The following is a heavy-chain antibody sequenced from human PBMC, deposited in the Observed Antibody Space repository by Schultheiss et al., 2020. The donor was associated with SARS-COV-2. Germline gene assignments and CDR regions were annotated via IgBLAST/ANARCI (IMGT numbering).Heavy chain of an antibody. V-gene: IGHV4-59*01. CDR3: ARGSVWFDP. J-gene: IGHJ5*02. CDR2: IYYSGST. CDR1: GGSISSYY. Sequence: SETLSLTCTVSGGSISSYYWSWIRQPPGKGLEWIGYIYYSGSTNYNPSLKSRVTISVDTSKNQFSLKLSSVTAADTAVYYCARGSVWFDPWGQGTLVTVSS. D-gene: IGHD4-17*01.